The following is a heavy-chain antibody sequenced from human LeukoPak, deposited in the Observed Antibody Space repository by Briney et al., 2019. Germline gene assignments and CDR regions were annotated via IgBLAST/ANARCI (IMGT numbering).Heavy chain of an antibody. CDR1: GYTFSSHY. D-gene: IGHD3-22*01. CDR2: INPSGGST. Sequence: GASVKVSYKASGYTFSSHYMHWVRQAPGQGLEWMGIINPSGGSTSYAQKFQGRVTMTRDTSTSTVYMELSSLRSEDTAVYYCARAMFYFDSSGYWPSGYWGQGTLVTVSS. J-gene: IGHJ4*02. V-gene: IGHV1-46*01. CDR3: ARAMFYFDSSGYWPSGY.